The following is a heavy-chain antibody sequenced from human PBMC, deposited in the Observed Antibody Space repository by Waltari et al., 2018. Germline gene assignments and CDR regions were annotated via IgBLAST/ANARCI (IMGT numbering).Heavy chain of an antibody. CDR1: GGTFSSYA. D-gene: IGHD3-3*01. V-gene: IGHV1-69*13. CDR3: ARDQLDFWSGYHHYYMDV. CDR2: FIPIFGTA. J-gene: IGHJ6*03. Sequence: QVQLVQSGAEVKKPGSSVKVSCKASGGTFSSYAISWVRQAPGQGLEWMGRFIPIFGTANYAQKFQGRVTITADKSTSTAYMELSSLRSEDTAVYYCARDQLDFWSGYHHYYMDVWGKGTTVTISS.